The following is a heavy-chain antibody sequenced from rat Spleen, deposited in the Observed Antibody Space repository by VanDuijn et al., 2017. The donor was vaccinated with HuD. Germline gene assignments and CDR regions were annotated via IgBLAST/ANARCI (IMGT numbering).Heavy chain of an antibody. J-gene: IGHJ2*01. D-gene: IGHD1-12*01. CDR2: ISYDGRSS. Sequence: EVQLVESGGGLVQPGRSLKLSCAASGFTFSDYNMAWVRHAPNKGLEWVATISYDGRSSYYRDSVKGRFTISRDNAKSTLYLHMDSLRSEDTATYYCARIVMPYYFDYWGQGVMVTVSS. CDR3: ARIVMPYYFDY. V-gene: IGHV5-7*01. CDR1: GFTFSDYN.